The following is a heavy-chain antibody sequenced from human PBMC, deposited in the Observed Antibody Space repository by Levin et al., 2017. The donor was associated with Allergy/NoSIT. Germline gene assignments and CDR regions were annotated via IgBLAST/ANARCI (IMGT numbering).Heavy chain of an antibody. CDR3: ARLAYYYASGSFSGWFDP. D-gene: IGHD3-10*01. J-gene: IGHJ5*02. CDR1: GFNFSNYE. CDR2: ISLSGRSI. V-gene: IGHV3-48*03. Sequence: PGESLKISCAASGFNFSNYEMNWVRQAPGKGLEWVSYISLSGRSIYYADSVKGRFPISRDNARNSLYLQLNSLRAEDTAVYYCARLAYYYASGSFSGWFDPWGQGTLVTVSS.